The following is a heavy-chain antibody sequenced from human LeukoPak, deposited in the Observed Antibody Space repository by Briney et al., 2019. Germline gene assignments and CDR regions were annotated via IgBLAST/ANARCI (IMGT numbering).Heavy chain of an antibody. D-gene: IGHD3/OR15-3a*01. CDR2: ISSSGSTR. Sequence: GGSLRLSCVASGFTFSSYEMNWVRQAPGKGLEWVSYISSSGSTRYYADSVKGRFTISRDNAKNSLYLQMNSLRAEDTAIYYCARDDLPWGYFDYWGQGTLVTVSS. CDR3: ARDDLPWGYFDY. J-gene: IGHJ4*02. V-gene: IGHV3-48*03. CDR1: GFTFSSYE.